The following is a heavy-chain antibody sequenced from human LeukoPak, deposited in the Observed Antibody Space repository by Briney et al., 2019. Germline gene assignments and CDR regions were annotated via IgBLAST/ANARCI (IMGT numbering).Heavy chain of an antibody. CDR3: ARVLPPITAAGAFDY. D-gene: IGHD6-13*01. J-gene: IGHJ4*02. V-gene: IGHV4-38-2*02. CDR1: GYSISSGYY. Sequence: PSETLSLTCTVSGYSISSGYYWGWIRQPPGKGLEWIGSIYHSGSTYYNPSLKSRVTISVDTSMNQFSLKLSSVTAADTAVYYCARVLPPITAAGAFDYWGQGTLVTVSS. CDR2: IYHSGST.